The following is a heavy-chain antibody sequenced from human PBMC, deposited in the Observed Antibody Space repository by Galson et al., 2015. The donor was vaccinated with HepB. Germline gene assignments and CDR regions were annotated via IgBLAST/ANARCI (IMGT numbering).Heavy chain of an antibody. CDR3: ARGVSVVSGPSGWYGGWFDP. V-gene: IGHV1-2*02. CDR2: INPHSAGT. J-gene: IGHJ5*02. CDR1: GYTFSGFY. D-gene: IGHD6-19*01. Sequence: SVKVSCKASGYTFSGFYIHWVRQAPGQGLEWMGWINPHSAGTDFAQEFQGRVTMTGDTSISTAYMELSSLRSDDTAVYYCARGVSVVSGPSGWYGGWFDPWGQGTLVTVSS.